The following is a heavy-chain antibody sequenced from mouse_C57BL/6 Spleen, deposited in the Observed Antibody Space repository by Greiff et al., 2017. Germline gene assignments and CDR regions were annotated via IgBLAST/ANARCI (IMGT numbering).Heavy chain of an antibody. J-gene: IGHJ3*01. CDR2: IYPRSGNT. D-gene: IGHD1-1*01. V-gene: IGHV1-81*01. CDR3: ARGASLRYYGSSFFAY. CDR1: GYTFTSYG. Sequence: QVQLQQSGAELARPGASVKLSCKASGYTFTSYGISWVKQRTGQGLEWIGEIYPRSGNTYYNEKFKGKATLTADKSSSTAYMELRSLTSEDSAVYFCARGASLRYYGSSFFAYWGQGTLVTVSA.